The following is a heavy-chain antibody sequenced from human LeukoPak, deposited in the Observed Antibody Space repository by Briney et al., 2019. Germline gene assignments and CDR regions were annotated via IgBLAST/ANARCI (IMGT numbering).Heavy chain of an antibody. CDR3: ARGPYNWNYDLYYYMDV. Sequence: GGSLRLSCAASGFTVSTNYMSWVRQAPGKGLEWVSVIYSGASTYYVDSVKGRFTISRDNSKNTLYLQMNSLRAEDTAVYYCARGPYNWNYDLYYYMDVWGKGTTVTVSS. CDR1: GFTVSTNY. D-gene: IGHD1-7*01. V-gene: IGHV3-53*01. J-gene: IGHJ6*03. CDR2: IYSGAST.